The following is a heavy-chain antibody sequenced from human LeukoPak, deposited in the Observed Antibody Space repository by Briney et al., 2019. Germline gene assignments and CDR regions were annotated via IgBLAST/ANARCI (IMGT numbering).Heavy chain of an antibody. D-gene: IGHD5-12*01. CDR2: VRSDGSNE. CDR1: GFVLSDYG. CDR3: AKESDSGYHSEGPKN. Sequence: GGSLRLSGAASGFVLSDYGMHWVRQAPGKGLEWGAFVRSDGSNEDYVGSGRVPFTISRDNYKNTLYLQLNSLRAEDTAVYSCAKESDSGYHSEGPKNWGLGTLVTVSS. V-gene: IGHV3-30*02. J-gene: IGHJ4*02.